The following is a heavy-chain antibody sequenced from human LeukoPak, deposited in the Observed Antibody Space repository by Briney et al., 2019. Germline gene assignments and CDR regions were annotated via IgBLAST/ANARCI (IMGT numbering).Heavy chain of an antibody. Sequence: GGSLRLSCAASGFTFSSYAMHWVRQAPGKGLEWVAVISYDGSNKYYADSVKGRFTISGDNSKNTLYLQMNSLRAEDTAVYYCARTHGPRYYFDYWGQGTLVTVSS. CDR1: GFTFSSYA. V-gene: IGHV3-30*04. J-gene: IGHJ4*02. CDR3: ARTHGPRYYFDY. CDR2: ISYDGSNK. D-gene: IGHD3-10*01.